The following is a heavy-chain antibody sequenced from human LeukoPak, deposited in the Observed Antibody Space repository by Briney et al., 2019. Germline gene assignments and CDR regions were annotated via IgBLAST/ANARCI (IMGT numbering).Heavy chain of an antibody. CDR1: GFTFSDAW. J-gene: IGHJ4*02. CDR3: ARDLGSSTTMIVIWSEGGFDY. V-gene: IGHV3-21*01. Sequence: PGESLRLSCAASGFTFSDAWMNWVLQAPGKGLEWVSSISSSSSYIYYADSVKGRFTISRDNAKNSLYLQMNSLRAEDTAVYYCARDLGSSTTMIVIWSEGGFDYWGQGTLVTVSS. D-gene: IGHD3-22*01. CDR2: ISSSSSYI.